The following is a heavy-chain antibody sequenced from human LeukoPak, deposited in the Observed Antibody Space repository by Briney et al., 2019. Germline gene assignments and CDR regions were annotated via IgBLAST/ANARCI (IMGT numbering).Heavy chain of an antibody. CDR3: ARGYYDGSGYLAREYY. D-gene: IGHD3-22*01. Sequence: GGSLRLSCAASGFTFSSYAMHWVRQAPGKGLEWVAVISYDGSNKYYADSVKGRFTISRDNAKNTLNLQMNSLRAEDTAVYYCARGYYDGSGYLAREYYWGQGTLVTVSS. J-gene: IGHJ4*02. V-gene: IGHV3-30-3*01. CDR1: GFTFSSYA. CDR2: ISYDGSNK.